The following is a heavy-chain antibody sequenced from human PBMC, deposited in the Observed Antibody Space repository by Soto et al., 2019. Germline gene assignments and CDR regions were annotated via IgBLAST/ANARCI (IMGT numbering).Heavy chain of an antibody. J-gene: IGHJ3*02. CDR2: ISAYNGNT. CDR1: GYTFTSYG. CDR3: ARGRITIFGVVMNAFDI. Sequence: ASVKVSCKASGYTFTSYGISWVRQAPGQGLEWMGWISAYNGNTNYAQKLQGRVTMTTDTSTSTAYMELRSLRSDDTAVYYCARGRITIFGVVMNAFDIWGQGTMVTVPS. V-gene: IGHV1-18*04. D-gene: IGHD3-3*01.